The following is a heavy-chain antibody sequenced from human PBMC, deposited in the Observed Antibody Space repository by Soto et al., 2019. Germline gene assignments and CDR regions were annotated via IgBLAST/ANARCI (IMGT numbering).Heavy chain of an antibody. CDR2: IKSKTDGGTT. J-gene: IGHJ4*02. CDR3: TTGVVDIVATSFDY. V-gene: IGHV3-15*01. CDR1: GFTFSNAW. Sequence: GGSLRLSCAASGFTFSNAWMSWVRQAPGKGLEWVGRIKSKTDGGTTDYAAPVKGRFTISRDDSKNTLYLQMNSLKTEDTAVYYCTTGVVDIVATSFDYWGQGTLVTVSS. D-gene: IGHD5-12*01.